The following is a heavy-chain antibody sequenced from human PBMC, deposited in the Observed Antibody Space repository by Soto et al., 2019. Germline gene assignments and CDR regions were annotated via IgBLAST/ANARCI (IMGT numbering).Heavy chain of an antibody. CDR2: INGDGNII. D-gene: IGHD6-13*01. J-gene: IGHJ4*02. CDR3: ARGSGSSWFFG. V-gene: IGHV3-48*01. Sequence: PGGSLRLSCAASGFTFSSQNMNWVRQAPGKGLEWISYINGDGNIITYADSLKGRFTISRDNAKKSLYLQVNSLRAEDTAVYYCARGSGSSWFFGWGQGTLVTVSS. CDR1: GFTFSSQN.